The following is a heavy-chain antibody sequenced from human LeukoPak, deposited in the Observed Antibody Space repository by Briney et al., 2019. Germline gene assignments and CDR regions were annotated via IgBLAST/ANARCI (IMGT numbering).Heavy chain of an antibody. CDR2: IYYSGST. CDR3: ARGVDTAWGFDY. CDR1: RGSISSYY. V-gene: IGHV4-59*01. D-gene: IGHD5-18*01. Sequence: SETLSLTCTVSRGSISSYYWSWIRQPPGKGLEWIGYIYYSGSTNYNPSLKSRVTISVDTSKNQFSLKLSSVTAADTAVYYCARGVDTAWGFDYWGQGTLVTVSS. J-gene: IGHJ4*02.